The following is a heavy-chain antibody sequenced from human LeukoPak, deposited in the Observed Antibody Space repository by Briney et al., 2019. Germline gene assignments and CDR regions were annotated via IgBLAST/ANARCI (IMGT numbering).Heavy chain of an antibody. V-gene: IGHV3-74*01. CDR2: INSDGSST. CDR1: GFTFSSYW. J-gene: IGHJ6*02. CDR3: ARDIDPPCGGDCYSTQGGYYYGMDV. Sequence: QPGGSLRLSCAASGFTFSSYWMHWVRQAPGKGLVWVSRINSDGSSTSYADSVKGRFTISRDNAKNTLYLQMNSLRAEDTAVYYCARDIDPPCGGDCYSTQGGYYYGMDVWGQGTTVTVSS. D-gene: IGHD2-21*02.